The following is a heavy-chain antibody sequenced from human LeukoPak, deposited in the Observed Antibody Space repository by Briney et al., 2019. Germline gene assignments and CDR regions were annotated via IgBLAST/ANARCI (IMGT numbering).Heavy chain of an antibody. CDR2: INSDGSST. CDR1: GFTFSSYW. D-gene: IGHD2-2*01. J-gene: IGHJ4*02. V-gene: IGHV3-74*01. Sequence: GGSLRLSCAASGFTFSSYWMHWVRQAPGKGLVWVSRINSDGSSTSYADSVKGRFTISRDNAKNTLYLQMNSLRAEDMAVYYCARVKRYCSSTSCSNLDYWGQGTLVTVSS. CDR3: ARVKRYCSSTSCSNLDY.